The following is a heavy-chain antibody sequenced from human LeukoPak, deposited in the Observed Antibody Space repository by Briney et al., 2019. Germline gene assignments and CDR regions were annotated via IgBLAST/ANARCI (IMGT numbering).Heavy chain of an antibody. CDR1: EFSFSTTW. CDR2: IISDGTST. V-gene: IGHV3-74*03. Sequence: GGSLRLSCAASEFSFSTTWMHWVRQPSGQGLVWVARIISDGTSTSYAESVKGRFTISRDNAKNSLYLQMNSVRAEDTALYHCARTYSSGWYGLDYYYMDVWGKGTTVTISS. CDR3: ARTYSSGWYGLDYYYMDV. D-gene: IGHD6-19*01. J-gene: IGHJ6*03.